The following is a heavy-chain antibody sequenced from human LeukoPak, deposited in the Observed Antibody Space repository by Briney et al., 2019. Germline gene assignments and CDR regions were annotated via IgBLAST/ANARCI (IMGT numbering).Heavy chain of an antibody. CDR2: INHSGST. Sequence: SETLSLTCAVYGGSFSGYYWSWIRQPPGKGLEWSGEINHSGSTNYNPSLKSRVTISVDTSKNQFSLKLSSVTAADTAVYYCARDRLLYYYGSGSYPDAFDIWGQGTMVTVSS. CDR1: GGSFSGYY. CDR3: ARDRLLYYYGSGSYPDAFDI. V-gene: IGHV4-34*01. D-gene: IGHD3-10*01. J-gene: IGHJ3*02.